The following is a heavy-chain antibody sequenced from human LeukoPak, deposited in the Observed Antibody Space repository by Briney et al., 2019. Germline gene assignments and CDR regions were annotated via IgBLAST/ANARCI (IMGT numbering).Heavy chain of an antibody. CDR1: GGSISSGGYY. CDR3: ARGAHYYGSGSRAIQY. Sequence: SQTLSLTCAVSGGSISSGGYYWSWIRQPPGKGLEWIEEINHSGSTNYNPSLKSRVTISVDTSKNQFSLKLSSVTAADTAVYYCARGAHYYGSGSRAIQYWGQGTLVTVSS. D-gene: IGHD3-10*01. J-gene: IGHJ4*02. V-gene: IGHV4-30-2*01. CDR2: INHSGST.